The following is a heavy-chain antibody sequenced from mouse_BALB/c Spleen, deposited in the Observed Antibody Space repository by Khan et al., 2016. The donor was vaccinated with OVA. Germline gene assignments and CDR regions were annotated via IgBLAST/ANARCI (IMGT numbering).Heavy chain of an antibody. Sequence: EVQLQESGPGLVKPSQSLSLTCTVTGYSITSDYAWNWIRLFPGHKLEWIGYISYSGITRYTPSLKRRISLPGDTSKNQFVLQLNSGTTEDTATYYCTRGRAYWGQGTLVTVSA. V-gene: IGHV3-2*02. J-gene: IGHJ3*01. CDR2: ISYSGIT. CDR3: TRGRAY. CDR1: GYSITSDYA. D-gene: IGHD3-3*01.